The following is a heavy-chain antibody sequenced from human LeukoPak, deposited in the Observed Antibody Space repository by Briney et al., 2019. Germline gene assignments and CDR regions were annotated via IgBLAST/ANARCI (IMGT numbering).Heavy chain of an antibody. CDR2: IKQDGSEK. J-gene: IGHJ4*02. D-gene: IGHD3-3*01. CDR3: ARLTYYDFWSGYFDFDY. Sequence: GGSLRLSCAASGFTFSSYWMSWVRQAPGKGLEWVANIKQDGSEKYYVDSVKGRFTISRDNAKNSLYLQMNSLRAEDTAVYYCARLTYYDFWSGYFDFDYWGQGTLVTVSS. CDR1: GFTFSSYW. V-gene: IGHV3-7*01.